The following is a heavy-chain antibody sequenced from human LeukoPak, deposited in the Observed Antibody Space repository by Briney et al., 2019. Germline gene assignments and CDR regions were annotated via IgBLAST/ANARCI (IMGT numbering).Heavy chain of an antibody. CDR2: ISGSGGST. Sequence: GGSLRLSCAASGFTFSSYAMGWVRQAPGKGLEWVSAISGSGGSTYYADSVKGRFTISRDNSKNTLYLQMNSLRAEDTAVYYCAKDQYQLLLSHYYYGMDVWGQGTTVTVSS. D-gene: IGHD2-2*01. V-gene: IGHV3-23*01. J-gene: IGHJ6*02. CDR3: AKDQYQLLLSHYYYGMDV. CDR1: GFTFSSYA.